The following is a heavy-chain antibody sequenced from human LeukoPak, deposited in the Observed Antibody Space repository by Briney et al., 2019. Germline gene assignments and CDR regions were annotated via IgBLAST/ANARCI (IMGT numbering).Heavy chain of an antibody. CDR2: IKQDGSEK. D-gene: IGHD3-22*01. CDR1: GFTLSTYW. CDR3: TRGPRGYDSSGAP. V-gene: IGHV3-7*01. Sequence: GGSLRLSCAASGFTLSTYWMGWVRQAPGKGLEWLANIKQDGSEKYYVDSVKGRFTISRDNVENSLDLQMNGLRVEDTAVYYCTRGPRGYDSSGAPWGQGTLVTVSS. J-gene: IGHJ5*02.